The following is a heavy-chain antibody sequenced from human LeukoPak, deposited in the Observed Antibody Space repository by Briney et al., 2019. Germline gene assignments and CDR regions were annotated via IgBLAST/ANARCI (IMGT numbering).Heavy chain of an antibody. V-gene: IGHV3-30*01. CDR1: GFIFSSYA. CDR3: ARDQGDAGNRIKRDGHYMDV. CDR2: ISYDGGHK. D-gene: IGHD1-1*01. J-gene: IGHJ6*03. Sequence: GGSLRLSCAASGFIFSSYAIHWVRQAPGGGLQWVAVISYDGGHKFYADSVKGRFITSRDNSKNTLDLQMNSLRPEDTAVYYCARDQGDAGNRIKRDGHYMDVWGKGNTVTVSS.